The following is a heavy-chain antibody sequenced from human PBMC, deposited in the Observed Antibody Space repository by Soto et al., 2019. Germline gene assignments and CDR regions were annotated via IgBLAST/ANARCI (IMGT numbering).Heavy chain of an antibody. CDR3: ARGGAAYFDY. V-gene: IGHV4-31*03. Sequence: SETLSLTCTVSGGSISSCGYYWSWIRQHPGKGLEWIGYIYYSGSTYYNPSLKSRVTISVDTSKNQFSLKLSSVTAADTAVHYCARGGAAYFDYWGQGTLVTVSS. J-gene: IGHJ4*02. CDR1: GGSISSCGYY. CDR2: IYYSGST.